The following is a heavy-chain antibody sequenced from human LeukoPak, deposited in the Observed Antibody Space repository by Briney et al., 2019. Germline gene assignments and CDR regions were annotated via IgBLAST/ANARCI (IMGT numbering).Heavy chain of an antibody. CDR3: ARDGPGRYFDY. V-gene: IGHV4-4*07. Sequence: SENLSLTCTVPGGSISSSYWTWIRQPAGKGLEWIGRIYTSGTTNYNPSLKSRVTMSLDTSKNQFPLKLSSMTAADTAVYYCARDGPGRYFDYWGQGTLVTVSS. J-gene: IGHJ4*02. CDR1: GGSISSSY. CDR2: IYTSGTT. D-gene: IGHD3-9*01.